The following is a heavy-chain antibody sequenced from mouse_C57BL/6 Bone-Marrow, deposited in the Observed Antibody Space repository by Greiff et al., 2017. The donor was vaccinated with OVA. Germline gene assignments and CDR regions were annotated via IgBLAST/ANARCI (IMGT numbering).Heavy chain of an antibody. D-gene: IGHD1-1*01. Sequence: VQLQQSGAELVRPGASVKLSCTASGFNIKDDYMHWVKQRPEQGLEWIGWIDPENGDTEYASKFQGKATITADTSSNTAYLQLSSLTSEDTAVYYCTTCNYGSLAWFAYWGQGTLVTVSA. CDR3: TTCNYGSLAWFAY. CDR2: IDPENGDT. J-gene: IGHJ3*01. V-gene: IGHV14-4*01. CDR1: GFNIKDDY.